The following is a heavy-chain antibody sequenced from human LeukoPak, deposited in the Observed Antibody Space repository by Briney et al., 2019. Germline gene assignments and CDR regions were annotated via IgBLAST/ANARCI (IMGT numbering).Heavy chain of an antibody. CDR3: ARGGGSGSYSDY. CDR1: GYTFTSYA. J-gene: IGHJ4*02. CDR2: INAGNGNT. D-gene: IGHD3-10*01. V-gene: IGHV1-3*01. Sequence: ASVKVSCKASGYTFTSYAMHWVRQAPGQRLEWMGWINAGNGNTKYSQKFQGRVTITRDTSASTAYMELRSLTSDDTAVYYCARGGGSGSYSDYWGQGTLVTVS.